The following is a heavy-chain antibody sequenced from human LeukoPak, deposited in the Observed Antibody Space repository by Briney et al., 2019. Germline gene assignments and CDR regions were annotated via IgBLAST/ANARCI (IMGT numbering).Heavy chain of an antibody. CDR2: INPNSGGT. Sequence: ASVKVSCKASGYTFTGYYMHWVRQAPGQGLEWMGRINPNSGGTNYAQKFQGRVTMTRDTSISTAYMELSRLRSDDTAVYYCARGAYPGYCSGGSCYYPYYFDYWGQGTLATVSS. V-gene: IGHV1-2*06. J-gene: IGHJ4*02. CDR3: ARGAYPGYCSGGSCYYPYYFDY. D-gene: IGHD2-15*01. CDR1: GYTFTGYY.